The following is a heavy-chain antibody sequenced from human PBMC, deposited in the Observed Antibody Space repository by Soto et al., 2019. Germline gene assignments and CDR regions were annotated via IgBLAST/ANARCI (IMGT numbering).Heavy chain of an antibody. CDR1: GFTISTHG. D-gene: IGHD1-7*01. J-gene: IGHJ4*02. V-gene: IGHV3-33*01. CDR3: AAATTWNFHFHD. CDR2: IWYDGSNR. Sequence: QVQLVESGGGVVQPGTSLRLSCAASGFTISTHGMHWVRQAPGKGLEWVANIWYDGSNRFYADSVKGRFTISKDNSGNTLYLQMSSLRAEDTAVYYCAAATTWNFHFHDWGQGTQVTVSS.